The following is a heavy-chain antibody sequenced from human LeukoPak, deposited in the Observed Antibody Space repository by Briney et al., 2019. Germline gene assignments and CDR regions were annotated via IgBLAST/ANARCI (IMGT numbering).Heavy chain of an antibody. CDR3: AKDPGIAVAGPGGRAFDI. CDR1: GFSFDDYA. J-gene: IGHJ3*02. V-gene: IGHV3-9*01. Sequence: GGSLRLSCATSGFSFDDYAMHWVRQAPGKGLEWVSGISWNSGSIGYADSVKGRFTISRDNAKNSLYLQMNSLRAEDTALYYCAKDPGIAVAGPGGRAFDIWGQGTMVTVSS. D-gene: IGHD6-19*01. CDR2: ISWNSGSI.